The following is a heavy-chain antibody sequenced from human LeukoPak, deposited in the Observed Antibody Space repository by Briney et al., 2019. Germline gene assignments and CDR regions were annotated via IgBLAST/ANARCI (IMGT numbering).Heavy chain of an antibody. Sequence: SETLSLTCAVSGYAISSGYYWVWIRQPPGKGLEWIGSVYHTGSTYYHPSLKSRVTISLDTSKNQFSLRLTSVTAADTALYYCASHYYASSGSLFDSWGRGSLVTVSS. CDR2: VYHTGST. D-gene: IGHD3-22*01. CDR1: GYAISSGYY. V-gene: IGHV4-38-2*01. CDR3: ASHYYASSGSLFDS. J-gene: IGHJ4*02.